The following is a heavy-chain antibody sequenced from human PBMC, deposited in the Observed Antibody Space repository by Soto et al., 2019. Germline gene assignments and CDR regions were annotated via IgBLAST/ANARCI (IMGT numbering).Heavy chain of an antibody. D-gene: IGHD1-1*01. CDR2: ISAYNGNT. CDR3: AVTVEMATTGGFFDY. V-gene: IGHV1-18*01. J-gene: IGHJ4*02. Sequence: QVQLVQSGAEVKKPGASVKVSCKASGYTFTSYGISWVRQAPGQGLEWMGWISAYNGNTNYAQKLQGRVIMTTDTSTSTAYMELRSLRSDDTAVYYCAVTVEMATTGGFFDYWGQGTLVTVSS. CDR1: GYTFTSYG.